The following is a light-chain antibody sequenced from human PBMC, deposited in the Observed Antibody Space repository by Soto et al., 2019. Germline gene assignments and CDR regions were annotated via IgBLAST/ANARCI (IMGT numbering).Light chain of an antibody. Sequence: EIVLTQSPATLSLSPGERATLSCRASQSVSSYLAWYQQKPGQAPRLLIYDASNRATGIPARFSGSGSGTDFTLTISSLEPEDLAVYDCQQRSNWPLSITFGLWTRLEIK. V-gene: IGKV3-11*01. J-gene: IGKJ5*01. CDR3: QQRSNWPLSIT. CDR1: QSVSSY. CDR2: DAS.